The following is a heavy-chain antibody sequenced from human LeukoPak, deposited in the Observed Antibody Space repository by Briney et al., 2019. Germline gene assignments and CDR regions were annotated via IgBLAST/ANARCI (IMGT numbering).Heavy chain of an antibody. J-gene: IGHJ6*03. CDR2: IKSKTDGGTT. Sequence: GGSLRLSCAASGFTFSNAWMSWVRQAPGKGLEWVGRIKSKTDGGTTDYAAPMKARFTISRDDSRNTLYLRVNSLKTEDTAVYYCTTLVRRELMVVTLESLQTNYYYFMDVWGKGTTVTVSS. CDR3: TTLVRRELMVVTLESLQTNYYYFMDV. D-gene: IGHD4-23*01. V-gene: IGHV3-15*01. CDR1: GFTFSNAW.